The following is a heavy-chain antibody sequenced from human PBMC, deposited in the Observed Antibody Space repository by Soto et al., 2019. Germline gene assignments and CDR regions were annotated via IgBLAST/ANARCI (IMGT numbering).Heavy chain of an antibody. CDR3: AASRFGGNWFDP. V-gene: IGHV1-69*06. CDR2: IIPIFGTA. D-gene: IGHD3-10*01. Sequence: SVKVSCKASGGTFSSYAISWVRQAPGQGLEWMGGIIPIFGTANYAQKFQGRVTIIADKSTSTAYMELGSLRSEDTAVYYCAASRFGGNWFDPWGQGTLVTVSS. J-gene: IGHJ5*02. CDR1: GGTFSSYA.